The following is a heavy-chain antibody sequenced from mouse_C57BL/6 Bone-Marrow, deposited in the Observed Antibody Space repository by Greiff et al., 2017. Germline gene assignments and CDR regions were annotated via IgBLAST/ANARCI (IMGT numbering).Heavy chain of an antibody. CDR1: GFTFSDYG. Sequence: EVTLVESGGGLVKPGGSLKLSCAASGFTFSDYGMHWVRQAPEKGLEWVAYISSGSSTIYYADTVKGRFTISRDNAKNTLFLQMTSLRSEDTAMYYCARVWNFYAMDDWGQGTSVTVSS. V-gene: IGHV5-17*01. J-gene: IGHJ4*01. CDR2: ISSGSSTI. CDR3: ARVWNFYAMDD.